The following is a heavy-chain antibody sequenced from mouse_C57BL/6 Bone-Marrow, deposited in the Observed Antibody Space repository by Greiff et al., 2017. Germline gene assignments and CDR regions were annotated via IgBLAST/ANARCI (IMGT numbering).Heavy chain of an antibody. CDR2: ISYSGST. CDR3: ARGDYYGSSYGWYFDV. D-gene: IGHD1-1*01. J-gene: IGHJ1*03. Sequence: VQLKESGPGLAKPSQTLSLTCSVTGYSITSDYWNWIRKFPGNKLEYMGYISYSGSTYYNPSLKSRISITRDTSKNQYYLQLNSVTTEDTATYYCARGDYYGSSYGWYFDVWGTGTTVTVSS. CDR1: GYSITSDY. V-gene: IGHV3-8*01.